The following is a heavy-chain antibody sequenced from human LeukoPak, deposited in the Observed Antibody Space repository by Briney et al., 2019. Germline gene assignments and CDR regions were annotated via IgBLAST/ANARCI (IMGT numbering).Heavy chain of an antibody. J-gene: IGHJ4*02. V-gene: IGHV3-23*01. CDR1: GFTFSSYA. Sequence: GGSLRLSCAASGFTFSSYAMSWVRQAPGKGPEWVSAISGSGGSTYYADSVKGRFTISRDNSKNTLYLQMNSLRAEDTAVYYCAKDRYGSGSYYKALFFDYWGQGTLVTVSS. D-gene: IGHD3-10*01. CDR3: AKDRYGSGSYYKALFFDY. CDR2: ISGSGGST.